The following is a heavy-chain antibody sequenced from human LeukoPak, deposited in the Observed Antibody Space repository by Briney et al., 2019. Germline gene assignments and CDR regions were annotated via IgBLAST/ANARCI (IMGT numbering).Heavy chain of an antibody. J-gene: IGHJ4*02. CDR3: ARARQYCDFWSGQTGVFDY. CDR1: GGSFSGYY. V-gene: IGHV4-34*01. Sequence: PSETLSLTCAVYGGSFSGYYWSWIRQPPGKGLEWIGEINHSGSTNYNPSLKSRVTISVDTSKNQFSLKLSSVTAADTAVYYCARARQYCDFWSGQTGVFDYWGQGTLVTVSS. CDR2: INHSGST. D-gene: IGHD3-3*01.